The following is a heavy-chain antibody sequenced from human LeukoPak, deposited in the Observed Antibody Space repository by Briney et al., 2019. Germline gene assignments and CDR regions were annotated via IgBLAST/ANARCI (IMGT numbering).Heavy chain of an antibody. Sequence: PGGSLRLSCAASGFTFSDYSMNWLRQAPGKGLEWISYINPTTSRVEYADSVKGRFSVSRDNSKNTLYLQMNSLRAGDTAVYYCARAAYSSTWYSRYFDLWGRGTLVTVSS. D-gene: IGHD6-13*01. J-gene: IGHJ2*01. CDR2: INPTTSRV. V-gene: IGHV3-48*01. CDR3: ARAAYSSTWYSRYFDL. CDR1: GFTFSDYS.